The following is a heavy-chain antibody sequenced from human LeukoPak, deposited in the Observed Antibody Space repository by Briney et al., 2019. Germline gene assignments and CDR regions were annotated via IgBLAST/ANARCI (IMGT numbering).Heavy chain of an antibody. CDR3: ARVNCRSSSCYLASYFFDS. J-gene: IGHJ5*01. D-gene: IGHD2-2*01. Sequence: GRSLRLSCAASGFTFSTYGMHWVRQAPGEGLEWVAVIWYDGNNKEYADSVKGRFTISRDNSKSTLSLQMNSLRVEDTGMYYCARVNCRSSSCYLASYFFDSWGQGTLVTVSS. CDR2: IWYDGNNK. CDR1: GFTFSTYG. V-gene: IGHV3-33*01.